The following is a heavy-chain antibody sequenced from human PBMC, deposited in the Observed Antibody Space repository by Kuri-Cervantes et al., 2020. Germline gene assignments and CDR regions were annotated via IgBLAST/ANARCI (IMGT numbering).Heavy chain of an antibody. J-gene: IGHJ3*02. D-gene: IGHD5-12*01. CDR2: KNPNSGNT. CDR1: GGTFSSYA. Sequence: ASVKVSCKASGGTFSSYAISWVRQATGQGLEWMGWKNPNSGNTGYAQKFRGRVTMSRDTSTSTVYMELSSLTSEDTAVYYCARIRVDSLNEDFDIWGQGTMVTVSS. V-gene: IGHV1-8*02. CDR3: ARIRVDSLNEDFDI.